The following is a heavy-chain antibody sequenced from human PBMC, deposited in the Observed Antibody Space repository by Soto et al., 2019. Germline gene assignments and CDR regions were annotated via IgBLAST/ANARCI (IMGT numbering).Heavy chain of an antibody. CDR2: INHSGST. J-gene: IGHJ4*02. CDR3: AVEAQYSSGRSFDY. Sequence: PSETLSLTCAVYGGSFSGYYWSWIRQPPGKGLEWIGEINHSGSTNYNPSLKSRVNISVDTSKNQFSLKLSSVTAADTAVYYCAVEAQYSSGRSFDYWGQGTLVTVSS. CDR1: GGSFSGYY. D-gene: IGHD6-19*01. V-gene: IGHV4-34*01.